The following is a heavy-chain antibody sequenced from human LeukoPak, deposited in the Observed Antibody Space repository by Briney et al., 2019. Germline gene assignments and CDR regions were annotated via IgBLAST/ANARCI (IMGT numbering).Heavy chain of an antibody. CDR2: IYYSGST. V-gene: IGHV4-59*01. CDR3: ARGLSYDSSGYYYHNYYYYYMDV. CDR1: GGSISSYY. J-gene: IGHJ6*03. Sequence: SETLSLTCTVSGGSISSYYWSWIRQPPGKGLEWIGYIYYSGSTNYNPSLKSRVTISVDTSKNQFSLKLSSVTAADTAVYYCARGLSYDSSGYYYHNYYYYYMDVWGKGTTVTISS. D-gene: IGHD3-22*01.